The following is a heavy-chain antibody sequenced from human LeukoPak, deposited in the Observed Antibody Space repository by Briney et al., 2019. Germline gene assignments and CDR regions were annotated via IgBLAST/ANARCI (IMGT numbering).Heavy chain of an antibody. V-gene: IGHV3-21*01. Sequence: PGGSLRLSCAASGFTFSSYSMNWVRQAPGKGLEWVSSISSSSSYIYYADSVKGRFTISRDNAKNSLYLQMNSLRAEDTAVYYCARVATSYKDYFDYWGQGTLVTVSS. CDR3: ARVATSYKDYFDY. D-gene: IGHD5-12*01. CDR1: GFTFSSYS. CDR2: ISSSSSYI. J-gene: IGHJ4*02.